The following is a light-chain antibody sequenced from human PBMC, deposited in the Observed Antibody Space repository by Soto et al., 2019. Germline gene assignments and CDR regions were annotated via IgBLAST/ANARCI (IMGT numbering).Light chain of an antibody. CDR2: GAS. V-gene: IGKV3-15*01. CDR3: QQYHNWPQT. Sequence: EIVMTQSPATLSVSPGERATLSCRASQSVSSNLAWYQQKPGQAPRLLIYGASTRATGIPARFSGSGSGTEFTLTISSLQSEDFAVYYCQQYHNWPQTFGQGIKVDIK. J-gene: IGKJ1*01. CDR1: QSVSSN.